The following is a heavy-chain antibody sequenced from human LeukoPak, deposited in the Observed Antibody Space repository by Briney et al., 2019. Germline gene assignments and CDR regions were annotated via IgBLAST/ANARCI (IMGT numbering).Heavy chain of an antibody. CDR1: ELTSSTSW. Sequence: GGSLRLSCAASELTSSTSWMSWVRQAPGKGLEWVAQTKQDGSEKYYVDSVKGRFTTSRDKNSLFLQMNSLRAEDTAVYYCAKEAFFGRGKTPHWFDPWGQGTLVTVSS. J-gene: IGHJ5*02. CDR3: AKEAFFGRGKTPHWFDP. CDR2: TKQDGSEK. V-gene: IGHV3-7*03. D-gene: IGHD3-10*01.